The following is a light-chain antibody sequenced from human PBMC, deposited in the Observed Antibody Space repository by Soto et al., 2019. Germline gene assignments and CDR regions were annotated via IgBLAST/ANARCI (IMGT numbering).Light chain of an antibody. CDR3: SSYTSSSALYV. CDR1: SSDVGSYNR. J-gene: IGLJ1*01. CDR2: EVS. Sequence: QSALTQPPSVSGSPGQSVTISCTGTSSDVGSYNRVSWYQQPPGTAPKLMIYEVSNRPSGVPDRFSGSKSGNTASLTISGLQAEDEADYYCSSYTSSSALYVFGNGTKLTVL. V-gene: IGLV2-18*02.